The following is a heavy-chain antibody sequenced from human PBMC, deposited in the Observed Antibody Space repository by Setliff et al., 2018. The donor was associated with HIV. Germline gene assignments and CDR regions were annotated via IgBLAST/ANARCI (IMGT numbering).Heavy chain of an antibody. V-gene: IGHV4-39*07. D-gene: IGHD2-21*02. J-gene: IGHJ4*02. CDR3: ARGEFYCGTDCYWSSFDY. CDR2: LYYGGST. Sequence: PSETLSLTCTVSGDSISTSNSYWGWVRQPPGKGLEWIGSLYYGGSTNYNPSLRSRVTISVDTSKNHFSLRLSSVTAADTAVYYCARGEFYCGTDCYWSSFDYWGQGILVTVSS. CDR1: GDSISTSNSY.